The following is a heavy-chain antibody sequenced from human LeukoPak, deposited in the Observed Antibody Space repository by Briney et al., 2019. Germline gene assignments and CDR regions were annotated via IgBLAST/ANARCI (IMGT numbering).Heavy chain of an antibody. J-gene: IGHJ4*02. Sequence: GGSLRLSCAASGFTFSSYAMSWVRQAPGKGLEWVSAISGSGGSTYYADSVKGRFTISRDNSKNTLYLQMNSLRAEDTAVYYCARSTIFGVVFFDYWGQGTLVTVSS. CDR2: ISGSGGST. D-gene: IGHD3-3*01. V-gene: IGHV3-23*01. CDR3: ARSTIFGVVFFDY. CDR1: GFTFSSYA.